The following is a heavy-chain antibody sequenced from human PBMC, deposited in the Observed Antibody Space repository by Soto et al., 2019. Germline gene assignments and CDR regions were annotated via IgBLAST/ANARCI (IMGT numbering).Heavy chain of an antibody. Sequence: GASVKVSCKASGFTFTSSAMQWVRQARGQRLEWIGWIVVGSGNTNYAQKLQGRVTMTTDTSTSTAYMELRSLRSDDTAVYYCARSVLRFLEWLFGPFDYWGQGTLVTVSS. J-gene: IGHJ4*02. V-gene: IGHV1-58*02. CDR3: ARSVLRFLEWLFGPFDY. CDR1: GFTFTSSA. CDR2: IVVGSGNT. D-gene: IGHD3-3*01.